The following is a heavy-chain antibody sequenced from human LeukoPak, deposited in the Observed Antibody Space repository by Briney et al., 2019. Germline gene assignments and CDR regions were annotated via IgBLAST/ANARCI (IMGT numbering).Heavy chain of an antibody. CDR3: ARQYFDWLLSSLTQVDY. CDR1: GFTFSSYA. J-gene: IGHJ4*02. Sequence: PGGSLRLSCAASGFTFSSYAMSWVRQAPGKGLEWVSANSGSGGSTYYADSVKGRFTISRDNSKNTLYLQMNSLRAEDTAVYYCARQYFDWLLSSLTQVDYWGQGTLVTVSS. CDR2: NSGSGGST. V-gene: IGHV3-23*01. D-gene: IGHD3-9*01.